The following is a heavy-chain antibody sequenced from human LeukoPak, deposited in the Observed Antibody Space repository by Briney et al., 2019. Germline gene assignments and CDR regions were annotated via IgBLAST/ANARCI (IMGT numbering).Heavy chain of an antibody. Sequence: GGSLRLSCVASGFTFSSYEMNWIRQAPGKGLEWVSYISSSSSYTNYADSVKGRFTISRDNAKNSLYLQMNSLRAEDTAVYYCARERQLVLYDYWGQGTLVTVSS. CDR2: ISSSSSYT. CDR3: ARERQLVLYDY. D-gene: IGHD6-13*01. CDR1: GFTFSSYE. J-gene: IGHJ4*02. V-gene: IGHV3-11*06.